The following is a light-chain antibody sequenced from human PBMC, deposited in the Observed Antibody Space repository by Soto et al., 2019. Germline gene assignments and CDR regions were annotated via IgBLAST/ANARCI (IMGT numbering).Light chain of an antibody. CDR1: SSDVGAYDF. CDR2: EVS. J-gene: IGLJ1*01. Sequence: QSVLAQPASVSGSPGQSITISCTRTSSDVGAYDFVSWYQQHPDKAPKLMIYEVSNRPSGVSYRFSGSKSVNTATLTISGLQAEDEADYYCSSYTTSSTRVFGPGTKAPS. V-gene: IGLV2-14*03. CDR3: SSYTTSSTRV.